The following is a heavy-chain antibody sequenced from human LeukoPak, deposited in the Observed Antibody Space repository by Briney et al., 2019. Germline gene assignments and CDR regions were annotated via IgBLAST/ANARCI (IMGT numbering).Heavy chain of an antibody. V-gene: IGHV3-23*01. Sequence: HPGGSLRLSCAASGFTFSSYAMSWVRQAPGKGLEWVSAISGTGGSTYYADSVKGRFTISRDNSKNTLYLQMNSLRAEDTAVYYCARHRSSWLIDYWGQGTLVTVSS. D-gene: IGHD6-6*01. CDR1: GFTFSSYA. J-gene: IGHJ4*02. CDR2: ISGTGGST. CDR3: ARHRSSWLIDY.